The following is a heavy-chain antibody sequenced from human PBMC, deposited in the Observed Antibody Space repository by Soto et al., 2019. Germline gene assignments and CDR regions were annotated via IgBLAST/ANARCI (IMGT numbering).Heavy chain of an antibody. CDR2: ISAYNGNT. Sequence: ASVKVSCKASGYTFTSYGISWVRQAPGQGLEWMGWISAYNGNTNYAQKLQGRVTMTTDTSTSTAYMELRSLRSDDTAVYYCARDLGYCSGSSCRAYNWFDPWGQGTLVTVSS. CDR3: ARDLGYCSGSSCRAYNWFDP. CDR1: GYTFTSYG. V-gene: IGHV1-18*01. J-gene: IGHJ5*02. D-gene: IGHD2-15*01.